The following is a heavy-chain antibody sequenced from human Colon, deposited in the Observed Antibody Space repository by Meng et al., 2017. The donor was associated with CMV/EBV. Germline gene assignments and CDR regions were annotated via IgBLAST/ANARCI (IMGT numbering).Heavy chain of an antibody. V-gene: IGHV3-48*04. CDR2: ISSSSSTI. Sequence: GESLKISCAASGFTFDTYSMNWVRQAPGKGLEWVSYISSSSSTIYYADSVKGRFTISRDNAKNSLYLQMNSLRAEDTAVYYCARDGAPVIGWQIYYFDYWGQGTLVTVSS. D-gene: IGHD2-21*01. CDR1: GFTFDTYS. J-gene: IGHJ4*02. CDR3: ARDGAPVIGWQIYYFDY.